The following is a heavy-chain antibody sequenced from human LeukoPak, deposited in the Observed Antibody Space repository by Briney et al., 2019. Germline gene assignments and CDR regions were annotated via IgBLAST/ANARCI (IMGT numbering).Heavy chain of an antibody. Sequence: SETLSLTCTVYRGSFSGNYWSWIRQPPGKGLEWIGEINHSGSTNYNPSLKSRVTISVDTSKNQFSLKLSSVTAADTAVYYCARYYLQWLARSTNWFDPWGQGTLVTVSS. CDR1: RGSFSGNY. CDR2: INHSGST. V-gene: IGHV4-34*01. D-gene: IGHD6-19*01. CDR3: ARYYLQWLARSTNWFDP. J-gene: IGHJ5*02.